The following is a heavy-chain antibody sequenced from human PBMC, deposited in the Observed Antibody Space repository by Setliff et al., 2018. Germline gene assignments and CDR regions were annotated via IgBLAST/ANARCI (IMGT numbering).Heavy chain of an antibody. Sequence: GGSLRLSCAASGFTFSSYWMSWVRQAPGKGLEWVANINQDGSEKYYVDSAKGRFTISRDNAKNSLYLQMNSLRADDTAVYYCARPGRSNYWDSFDYWGQGTLVTVSS. CDR3: ARPGRSNYWDSFDY. J-gene: IGHJ4*02. CDR2: INQDGSEK. D-gene: IGHD3-10*01. CDR1: GFTFSSYW. V-gene: IGHV3-7*01.